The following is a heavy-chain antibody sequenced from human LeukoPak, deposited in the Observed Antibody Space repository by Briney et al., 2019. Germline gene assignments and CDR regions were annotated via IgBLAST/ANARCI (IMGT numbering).Heavy chain of an antibody. D-gene: IGHD6-25*01. Sequence: GESLKISCKGSGYSFTSYWIGWVRQMPGKGLEWMGIIYPGDSDTRYSPSFQGQVTLSADKSINTVYLQWNSLKASDSGIYYCARLAGATYSYYAMDVWGQGTTVTVSS. CDR3: ARLAGATYSYYAMDV. CDR1: GYSFTSYW. CDR2: IYPGDSDT. V-gene: IGHV5-51*01. J-gene: IGHJ6*02.